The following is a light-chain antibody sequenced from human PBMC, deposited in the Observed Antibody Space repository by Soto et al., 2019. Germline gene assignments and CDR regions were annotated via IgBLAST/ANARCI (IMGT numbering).Light chain of an antibody. Sequence: ETPMTRSPSTMPGSVGDRVTIPSRASQDISRWLDWSQQKPGKTPKLLIYEASRLESGIPARFSGSGSGTEFTLTISSLQPDDFATYYCQQYNSYSPTFGQGTKVDIK. CDR3: QQYNSYSPT. CDR1: QDISRW. V-gene: IGKV1-5*01. J-gene: IGKJ1*01. CDR2: EAS.